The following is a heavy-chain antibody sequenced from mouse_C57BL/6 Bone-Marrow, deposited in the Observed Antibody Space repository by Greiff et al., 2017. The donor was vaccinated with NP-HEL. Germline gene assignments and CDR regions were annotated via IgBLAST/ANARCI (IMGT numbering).Heavy chain of an antibody. CDR1: GYTFTTYP. D-gene: IGHD2-4*01. J-gene: IGHJ4*01. CDR2: FHPYNDDT. CDR3: AIYYDYDVGYAMDY. Sequence: VQLVESGAELVKPGASVKMSCKASGYTFTTYPIEWMKQNHGKSLEWIGNFHPYNDDTKYNEKFKGKATLTVEKSSSTVYLELSRLTSDDSAVYYCAIYYDYDVGYAMDYWGQGTSVTVSS. V-gene: IGHV1-47*01.